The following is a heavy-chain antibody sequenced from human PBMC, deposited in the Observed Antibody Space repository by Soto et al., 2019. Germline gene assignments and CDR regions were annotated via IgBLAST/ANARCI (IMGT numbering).Heavy chain of an antibody. CDR3: VRMASSGTLNWFDP. CDR1: GYTFTRYT. Sequence: ASVKVSCKASGYTFTRYTMNWVRQAPGQRLEWMGWINPDNGNTKSSQKFQDRVIITRNTSIYTVYLELSSLASDDTAVYYCVRMASSGTLNWFDPWGQGTLVTVSS. V-gene: IGHV1-3*01. J-gene: IGHJ5*02. D-gene: IGHD1-1*01. CDR2: INPDNGNT.